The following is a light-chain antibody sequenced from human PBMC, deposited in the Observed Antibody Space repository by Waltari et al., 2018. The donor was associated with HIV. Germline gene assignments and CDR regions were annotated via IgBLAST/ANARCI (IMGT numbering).Light chain of an antibody. CDR2: DAS. CDR1: QSVSSL. Sequence: IVLTQSPATLSLSPGARATLPCGASQSVSSLIAWYQQKPGQAPRLLIYDASNRATGIPARFSGSGSGTDFTLTISSLEPEDFAVYYCQQRSNWPLTFGGGTEVEIK. V-gene: IGKV3-11*01. CDR3: QQRSNWPLT. J-gene: IGKJ4*01.